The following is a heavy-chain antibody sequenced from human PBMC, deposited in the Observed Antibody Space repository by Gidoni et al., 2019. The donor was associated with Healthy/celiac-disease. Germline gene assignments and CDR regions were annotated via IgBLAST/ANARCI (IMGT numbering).Heavy chain of an antibody. J-gene: IGHJ4*02. V-gene: IGHV3-21*01. D-gene: IGHD1-7*01. CDR3: ASITGTPRSFGY. CDR2: ISSSSSYI. Sequence: EVQLVESGGGLVKPGGSLRLSCAASGFTFSSYSMNWVRQAPGKGLEWVSSISSSSSYIYYADSVKGRFTISRDNAKNSLYLQMNSLRAEDTAVYYCASITGTPRSFGYWGQGTLVTVSS. CDR1: GFTFSSYS.